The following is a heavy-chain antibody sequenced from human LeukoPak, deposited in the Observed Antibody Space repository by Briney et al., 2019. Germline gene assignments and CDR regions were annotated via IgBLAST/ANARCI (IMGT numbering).Heavy chain of an antibody. V-gene: IGHV3-23*01. CDR1: GFTFSSYG. J-gene: IGHJ6*02. Sequence: GGSLRLSCAASGFTFSSYGMSWVRQAPGKGLEWVSAISNSGGSTPYADSVKGRFTISRDNSKNTLYLQMNSLRGEDTAVYYCVRGPWSAAGYNGMDVWGQGTTVTVSS. D-gene: IGHD6-13*01. CDR2: ISNSGGST. CDR3: VRGPWSAAGYNGMDV.